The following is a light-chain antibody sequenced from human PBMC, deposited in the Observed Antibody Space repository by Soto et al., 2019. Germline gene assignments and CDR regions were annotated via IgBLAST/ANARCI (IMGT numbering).Light chain of an antibody. CDR3: QQYYDWPIT. J-gene: IGKJ5*01. Sequence: EIVLTQSPAILAVSPGERATLSCRASQSVSSNLAWYQQKPGQAPRLLIYGASTRATGIPARFSGSGSGTEFTLTISSLQSEDFAVYYCQQYYDWPITFGQGTRLEIK. V-gene: IGKV3-15*01. CDR2: GAS. CDR1: QSVSSN.